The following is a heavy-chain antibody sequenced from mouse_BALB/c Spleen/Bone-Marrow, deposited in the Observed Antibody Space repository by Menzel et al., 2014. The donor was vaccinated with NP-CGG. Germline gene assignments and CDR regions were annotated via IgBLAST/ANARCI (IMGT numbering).Heavy chain of an antibody. CDR2: IWGDGST. CDR3: AREPHYYAMDY. Sequence: QVQLKESGPGLVAPSQSLSITCTASGFSLTGYGVNWVRQPPGKGLEWLGMIWGDGSTDYNSALKSRLSISKDNSKSQVFLKMNSLQTDDTARYYCAREPHYYAMDYWGQGTSVTVSS. CDR1: GFSLTGYG. V-gene: IGHV2-6-7*01. J-gene: IGHJ4*01.